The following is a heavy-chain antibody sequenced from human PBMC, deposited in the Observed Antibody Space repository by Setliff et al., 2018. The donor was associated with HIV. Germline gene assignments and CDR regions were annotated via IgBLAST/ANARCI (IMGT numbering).Heavy chain of an antibody. CDR3: ARDRIEVLADSPHDVFDI. J-gene: IGHJ3*02. D-gene: IGHD3-22*01. CDR1: GDSVSGYY. V-gene: IGHV4-4*07. Sequence: SETLSLTCAVSGDSVSGYYWSWIRQPAGRGLEWIGRVHNSAGSNYNPSLKSRVTMSVDTAKNQLSLKLTAVSAADTAAYYCARDRIEVLADSPHDVFDIWGRGIMVTVSS. CDR2: VHNSAGS.